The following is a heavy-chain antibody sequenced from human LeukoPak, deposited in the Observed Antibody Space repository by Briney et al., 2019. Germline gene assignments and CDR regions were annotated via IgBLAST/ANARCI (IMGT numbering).Heavy chain of an antibody. CDR3: ARDSGGSYYYYYMDV. Sequence: DPGGSLRLSCAASGFTFSSYPMHWVRQAPGKGLEGVTVVSYDGSNKYYADSVKGRFTISRDNSKNTLYLQMNSLRAEDTAVYYCARDSGGSYYYYYMDVWGKGTTVTVSS. CDR2: VSYDGSNK. J-gene: IGHJ6*03. CDR1: GFTFSSYP. D-gene: IGHD6-25*01. V-gene: IGHV3-30*01.